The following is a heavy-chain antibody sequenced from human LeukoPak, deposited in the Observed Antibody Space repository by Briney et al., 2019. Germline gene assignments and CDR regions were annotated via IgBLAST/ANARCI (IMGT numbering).Heavy chain of an antibody. Sequence: PGGSLRLSCAASGFTFSSYWMSWVRQAPGKGLEWVANIKQDGSEKYYVDSVKGRFTISRDNAKNSLYLQKNSLRAEDTAVYYCAREYPLKYFDYWGQGTLVTVSS. CDR1: GFTFSSYW. J-gene: IGHJ4*02. V-gene: IGHV3-7*01. CDR2: IKQDGSEK. D-gene: IGHD2-2*02. CDR3: AREYPLKYFDY.